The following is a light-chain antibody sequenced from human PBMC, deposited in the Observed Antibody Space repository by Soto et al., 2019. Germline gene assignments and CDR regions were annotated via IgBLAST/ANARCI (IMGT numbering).Light chain of an antibody. CDR2: DAS. CDR3: QQRSNWPPIT. Sequence: EIVLTQSPGTLSLSPGERPTLSWRASQSVSSYLAWYQQKPGQAPRLLLYDASNRATGIPARFSGSGSGTDLTLTISSLETEDFAVYYCQQRSNWPPITFGQGTRLEIK. V-gene: IGKV3-11*01. CDR1: QSVSSY. J-gene: IGKJ5*01.